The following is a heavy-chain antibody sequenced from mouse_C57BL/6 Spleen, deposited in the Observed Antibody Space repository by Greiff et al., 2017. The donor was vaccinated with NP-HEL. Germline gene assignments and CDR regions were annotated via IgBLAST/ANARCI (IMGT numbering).Heavy chain of an antibody. V-gene: IGHV1-15*01. CDR3: TRRGLPTGTFAY. D-gene: IGHD4-1*02. Sequence: QVQLQQSGAELVRPGASVTLSCKASGYTFTDYEMHWVKQTPVHGLEWIGAIDPETGGTAYNQKFKGKAILTADKSSSTAYMELRSLTSEDSAVYYCTRRGLPTGTFAYWGQGTLVTVSA. CDR1: GYTFTDYE. J-gene: IGHJ3*01. CDR2: IDPETGGT.